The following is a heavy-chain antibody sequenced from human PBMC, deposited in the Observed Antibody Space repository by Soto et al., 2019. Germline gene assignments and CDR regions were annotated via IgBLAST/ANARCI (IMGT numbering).Heavy chain of an antibody. CDR3: ARRIPFGYGMDV. Sequence: PGGSLRLSCAASGFTFIDYYMSWILQAPWKGLEWVSYISSSGSTIYYADSVKGRFTISRDNAKNSLYLQMGSLRVEDMAVYYCARRIPFGYGMDVWGQGTTVTVSS. D-gene: IGHD2-21*01. CDR1: GFTFIDYY. V-gene: IGHV3-11*04. J-gene: IGHJ6*02. CDR2: ISSSGSTI.